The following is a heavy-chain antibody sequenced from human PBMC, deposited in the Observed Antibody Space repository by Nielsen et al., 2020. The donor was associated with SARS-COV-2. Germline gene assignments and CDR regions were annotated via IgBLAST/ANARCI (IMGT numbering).Heavy chain of an antibody. CDR2: ITSKTDGGTT. CDR1: GFTFSNAW. CDR3: TSNDYGDYVRWWVDAFDI. V-gene: IGHV3-15*01. Sequence: GESLKISCAASGFTFSNAWMSWVRQAPGKGLEWVGRITSKTDGGTTDYAAPVKGRFTISRDDSKNTLYLQMNSLKTEDTAVYYCTSNDYGDYVRWWVDAFDIWGQGTMVTVSS. D-gene: IGHD4-17*01. J-gene: IGHJ3*02.